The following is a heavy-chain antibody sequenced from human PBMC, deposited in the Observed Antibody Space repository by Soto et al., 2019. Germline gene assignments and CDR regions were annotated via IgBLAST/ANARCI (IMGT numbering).Heavy chain of an antibody. Sequence: ASVKVSCKASGNTVPNYAMHWVRQAPGQRLEWMGWINAGNGNTKYSQKFQGRVTITRDTSASTAYMELSSLRSEDTAVYYCARSVIVVVVAATVSWFDPWGQGTLVTVSS. D-gene: IGHD2-15*01. V-gene: IGHV1-3*01. CDR3: ARSVIVVVVAATVSWFDP. J-gene: IGHJ5*02. CDR1: GNTVPNYA. CDR2: INAGNGNT.